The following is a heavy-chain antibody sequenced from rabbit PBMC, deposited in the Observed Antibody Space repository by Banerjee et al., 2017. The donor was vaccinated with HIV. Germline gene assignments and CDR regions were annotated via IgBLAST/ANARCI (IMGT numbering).Heavy chain of an antibody. CDR2: IYTDSGSA. V-gene: IGHV1S40*01. Sequence: QSLEESGGGLVQAEGFLTLTCTASGFSLSSSYCMCWVRQAPGKGLEWIGCIYTDSGSAYYATWAKGRFTISKPWSTTVTLQMTSLTAADTATYFCARDGDSTYTYYFHLWGQGTLVT. CDR1: GFSLSSSYC. D-gene: IGHD7-1*01. J-gene: IGHJ4*01. CDR3: ARDGDSTYTYYFHL.